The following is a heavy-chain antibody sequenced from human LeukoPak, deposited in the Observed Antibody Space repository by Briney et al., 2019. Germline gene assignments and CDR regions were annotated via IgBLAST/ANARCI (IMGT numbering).Heavy chain of an antibody. CDR1: GFTFSSYG. CDR2: ISYDGSSK. J-gene: IGHJ3*02. D-gene: IGHD1-26*01. Sequence: GGSLRLSCAASGFTFSSYGMHWVRQAPGKGLEWVAVISYDGSSKDYADSVKGRFTISRDNSKNTLYLQMNSLTVDDTAVYYCARDREVGAPGDDAFDIWGQGTMVTVSS. CDR3: ARDREVGAPGDDAFDI. V-gene: IGHV3-30*03.